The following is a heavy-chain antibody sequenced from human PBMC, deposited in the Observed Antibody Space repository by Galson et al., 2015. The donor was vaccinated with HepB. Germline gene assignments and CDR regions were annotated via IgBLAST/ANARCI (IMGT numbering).Heavy chain of an antibody. D-gene: IGHD3-10*01. CDR2: IKSKTDGGTT. CDR3: TTDLWFGELRPGY. Sequence: SLRLSCAASGFTFSNAWMSWVRQAPGKGLEWVGRIKSKTDGGTTDYAAPVKGRFTISRDDSKNTLYLQMNSLKTEDTAVYYCTTDLWFGELRPGYWGQGTLVTVSS. CDR1: GFTFSNAW. V-gene: IGHV3-15*01. J-gene: IGHJ4*02.